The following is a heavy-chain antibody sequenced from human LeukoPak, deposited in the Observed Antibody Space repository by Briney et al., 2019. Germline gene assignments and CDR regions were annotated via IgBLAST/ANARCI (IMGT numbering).Heavy chain of an antibody. CDR2: IYYSGST. CDR3: ASVQQQLVIY. J-gene: IGHJ4*02. V-gene: IGHV4-39*07. CDR1: GGSISSSSYY. Sequence: PSETLSLTCTVSGGSISSSSYYWGWIRQPPGKGLEWIGSIYYSGSTNYNPSLKSRVTISVDTSKNQFSLKLSSVTAADTAVYYCASVQQQLVIYWGQGTLVTVSS. D-gene: IGHD6-13*01.